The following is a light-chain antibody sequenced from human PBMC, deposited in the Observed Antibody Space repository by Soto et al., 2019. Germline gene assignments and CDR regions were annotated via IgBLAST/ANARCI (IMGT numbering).Light chain of an antibody. Sequence: QSALTQPASVSGSPVHSITISCTGTSSDVGAYNYVSWYQHHPGKAPKRTIYDVSHRPSGVSDRFSGSKSGNTASLTISGRQAEEEADYYCSSWVGASDPVLFGGGTQVTVL. V-gene: IGLV2-14*03. CDR1: SSDVGAYNY. J-gene: IGLJ3*02. CDR2: DVS. CDR3: SSWVGASDPVL.